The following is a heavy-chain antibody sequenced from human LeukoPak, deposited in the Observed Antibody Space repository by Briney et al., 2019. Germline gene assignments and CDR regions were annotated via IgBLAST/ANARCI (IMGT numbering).Heavy chain of an antibody. Sequence: GGSLRLSCAASGVTFSSYAMSWVRQAPGKGLEWVSGISGSGGSTYYADSVKGRFTISRDNSKNTLYLQMNSLRAEDTAVYYCAKALKQLVSIDYWGQGTLVTVPS. CDR1: GVTFSSYA. V-gene: IGHV3-23*01. CDR2: ISGSGGST. D-gene: IGHD6-6*01. J-gene: IGHJ4*02. CDR3: AKALKQLVSIDY.